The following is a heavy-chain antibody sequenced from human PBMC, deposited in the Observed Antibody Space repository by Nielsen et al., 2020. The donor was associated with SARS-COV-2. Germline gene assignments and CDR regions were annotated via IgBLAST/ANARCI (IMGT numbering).Heavy chain of an antibody. D-gene: IGHD3-10*01. CDR1: GFTFDDYA. J-gene: IGHJ3*02. V-gene: IGHV3-9*01. CDR3: AKDWFGEFDAFDI. Sequence: GGSLRLSCAASGFTFDDYAMHWVRQAPGKGLEWVSGISWNNGSIGYADSVKGRFTISRDNAKNSLYLQMNSLRAEDTALYYCAKDWFGEFDAFDIWGQGTMVTVSS. CDR2: ISWNNGSI.